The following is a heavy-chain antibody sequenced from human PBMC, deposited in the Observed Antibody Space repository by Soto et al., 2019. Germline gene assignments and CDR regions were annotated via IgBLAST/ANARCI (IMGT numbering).Heavy chain of an antibody. D-gene: IGHD2-2*01. J-gene: IGHJ5*02. CDR3: ATDQPYQLLFS. CDR1: VGTFSSYA. CDR2: IVPIFGTA. V-gene: IGHV1-69*13. Sequence: GASVKVSCKASVGTFSSYAISWVRQAPGQGLEWMGGIVPIFGTANYAQKFQGRVTITEDESTDTAYMELSSLRSEDTAVYYCATDQPYQLLFSWGQGTLVTVSS.